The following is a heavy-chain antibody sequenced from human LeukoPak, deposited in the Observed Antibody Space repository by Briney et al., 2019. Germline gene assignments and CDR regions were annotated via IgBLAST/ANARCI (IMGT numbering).Heavy chain of an antibody. V-gene: IGHV3-33*06. D-gene: IGHD6-19*01. J-gene: IGHJ6*03. CDR3: AKVGGWYEQYYYYYMDV. CDR1: GFTFSSYG. CDR2: IWYDGSNK. Sequence: GGSLRLSCAAPGFTFSSYGMHWVRQAPGKGLEWVAVIWYDGSNKYYADSVKGRFTISRDNSKNTLYLQMNSLRAEDTAVYYCAKVGGWYEQYYYYYMDVWGKGTTVTVS.